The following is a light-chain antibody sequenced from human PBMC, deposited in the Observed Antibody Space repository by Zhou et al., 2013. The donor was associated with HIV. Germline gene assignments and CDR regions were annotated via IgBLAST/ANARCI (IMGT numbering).Light chain of an antibody. CDR3: QQYGSLPLT. CDR2: GAS. J-gene: IGKJ4*01. Sequence: EIVMTQSPATLSVSPGERATLSCRASQSVSSNLAWYQQKPGQAPRLLIYGASSRATGIPDRFSGSGSGTDFTLTISRLEPEDFAVYYCQQYGSLPLTFGGGTKVEIK. CDR1: QSVSSN. V-gene: IGKV3-20*01.